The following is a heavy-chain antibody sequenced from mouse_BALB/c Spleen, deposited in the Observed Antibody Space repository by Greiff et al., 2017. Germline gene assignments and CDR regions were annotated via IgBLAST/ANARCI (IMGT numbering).Heavy chain of an antibody. D-gene: IGHD2-1*01. Sequence: LVKPGASVKISCKASGYSFTGYYMHWVKQSHGKSLEWIGYISCYNGATSYNQKFKGKATFSVDTSSSTAYMQFNSMTSEDSAVYYCSRSGGNLYYYAMDYWGQGTSVTVSS. CDR3: SRSGGNLYYYAMDY. J-gene: IGHJ4*01. V-gene: IGHV1S34*01. CDR2: ISCYNGAT. CDR1: GYSFTGYY.